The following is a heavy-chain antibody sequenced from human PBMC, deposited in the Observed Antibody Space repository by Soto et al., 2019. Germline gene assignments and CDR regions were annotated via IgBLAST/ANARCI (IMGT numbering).Heavy chain of an antibody. CDR2: INPNSGGT. CDR3: ARDQAAAGKGDNWFDP. J-gene: IGHJ5*02. CDR1: GYTFTGYY. Sequence: QVQLVQSGAEVKKPGASVKVSCKASGYTFTGYYMHWVRQAPGQGLEWMGWINPNSGGTNYAQKFQGWVTMTRDTSISTAYMELSRLRSDDTAVYYCARDQAAAGKGDNWFDPWGQGTLVTVSS. V-gene: IGHV1-2*04. D-gene: IGHD6-13*01.